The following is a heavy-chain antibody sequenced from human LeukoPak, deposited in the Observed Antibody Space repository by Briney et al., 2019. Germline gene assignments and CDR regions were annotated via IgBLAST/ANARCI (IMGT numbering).Heavy chain of an antibody. D-gene: IGHD2-21*01. CDR2: INPNSGGT. V-gene: IGHV1-2*04. CDR3: ATSGGELAAFDI. CDR1: VYTFTGYY. Sequence: ASVKVSCKASVYTFTGYYMHWVRQAPGQGLEWMGWINPNSGGTNYAQKFQGWVTMTRDTSISTVYMEVSRLRSDDTAVYYCATSGGELAAFDIWGQGTMVTVSS. J-gene: IGHJ3*02.